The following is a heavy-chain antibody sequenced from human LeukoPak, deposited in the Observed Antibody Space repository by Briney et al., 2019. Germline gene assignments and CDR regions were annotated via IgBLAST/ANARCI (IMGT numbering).Heavy chain of an antibody. D-gene: IGHD3-22*01. CDR2: ISSSSSYI. V-gene: IGHV3-21*06. CDR1: GFTFSSYS. CDR3: ARDHYFDISGYLDY. J-gene: IGHJ4*02. Sequence: GGSLRLSCAASGFTFSSYSMNWVRQAPGKGLEWVSSISSSSSYIYYADSVKGRFTISRDNVKNSLYLEMNSLRVEDSAVYYCARDHYFDISGYLDYWGQGTPVTVSS.